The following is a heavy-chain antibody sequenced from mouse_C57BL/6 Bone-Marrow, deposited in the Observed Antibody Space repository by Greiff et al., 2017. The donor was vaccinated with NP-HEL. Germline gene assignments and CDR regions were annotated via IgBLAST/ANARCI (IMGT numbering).Heavy chain of an antibody. J-gene: IGHJ4*01. D-gene: IGHD2-4*01. CDR2: ISSGGDYI. Sequence: EVKLEESGEGLVKPGGSLKLSCAASGFTFSSYAMSWVRQTPEKRLEWVAYISSGGDYIYYADTVKGRFTISRDNTRNTLYLQMSSLKSEDTAMYYCTRDGRLRQCYAMDYWGQGTSVTVSS. CDR1: GFTFSSYA. V-gene: IGHV5-9-1*02. CDR3: TRDGRLRQCYAMDY.